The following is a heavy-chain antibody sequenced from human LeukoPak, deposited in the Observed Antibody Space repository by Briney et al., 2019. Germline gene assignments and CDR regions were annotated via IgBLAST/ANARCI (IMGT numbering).Heavy chain of an antibody. D-gene: IGHD1-14*01. CDR3: AREYNVRPIFDY. V-gene: IGHV3-23*01. J-gene: IGHJ4*02. CDR2: ISGSGGST. CDR1: GFTFSSYA. Sequence: GGSLRLSCAASGFTFSSYAMSWVRQAPGKGLEWVSAISGSGGSTYYADSVKGRFTISRDNSKNTLYLQMKSLRAEDTAVYYCAREYNVRPIFDYWGQGTLVAVSS.